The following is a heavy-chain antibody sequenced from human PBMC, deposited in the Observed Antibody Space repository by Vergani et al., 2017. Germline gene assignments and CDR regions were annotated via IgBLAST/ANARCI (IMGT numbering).Heavy chain of an antibody. D-gene: IGHD6-19*01. CDR2: IYYSGST. CDR3: ARQRPGSGWSPGDFDD. CDR1: GGSISSYY. Sequence: QLHLQESGPGLVKPSETLSLTCTVSGGSISSYYWSWIRQPPGKGLEWIGYIYYSGSTNYNPSLKSRVTISVDTSKNQFSLWVNSVTAADTAVYFCARQRPGSGWSPGDFDDWGQGILVTVSS. V-gene: IGHV4-59*08. J-gene: IGHJ4*02.